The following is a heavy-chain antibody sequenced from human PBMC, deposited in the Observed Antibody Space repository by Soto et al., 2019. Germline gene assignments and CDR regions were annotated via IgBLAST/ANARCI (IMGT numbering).Heavy chain of an antibody. V-gene: IGHV3-23*01. CDR2: TGGSGCTT. Sequence: EVQLLESGGGLVQPGGSLSLSCAASAFTFNNYAMSWVRQAPGKGLEWVSGTGGSGCTTYYADSVKGRFTISRDNSNNTLFLQMTSLRAEDTAVYYCAKSRYSDSSGDVYDYWGQGNLVTVSS. CDR3: AKSRYSDSSGDVYDY. D-gene: IGHD3-22*01. CDR1: AFTFNNYA. J-gene: IGHJ4*02.